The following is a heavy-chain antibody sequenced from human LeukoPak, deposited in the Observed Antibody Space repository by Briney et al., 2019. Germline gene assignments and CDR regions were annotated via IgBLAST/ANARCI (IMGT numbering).Heavy chain of an antibody. V-gene: IGHV4-34*01. CDR2: INQSGSP. CDR3: ARDLSDYYGSGSYRPIDAFDI. J-gene: IGHJ3*02. D-gene: IGHD3-10*01. CDR1: GGSFSGYY. Sequence: SQTLSLTCAVYGGSFSGYYWSWIRQPPGKGREWIGEINQSGSPNYNPSLKSRVTISIDTSKNQFSLKLSPVTAADTAVYYCARDLSDYYGSGSYRPIDAFDIWGQGTMVTVSS.